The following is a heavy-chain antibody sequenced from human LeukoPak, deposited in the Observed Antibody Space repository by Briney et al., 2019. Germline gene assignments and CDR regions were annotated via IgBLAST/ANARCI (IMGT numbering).Heavy chain of an antibody. D-gene: IGHD3-22*01. J-gene: IGHJ6*03. Sequence: GGSLRLSCAASGFTFSSYGMHWVRQAPGKGLEWVAFIRYDGSNKYYADSVKGRFTISRDNSKNTLYLQMNSLRAEDTAVYYCAKENSSGYYFGPDWYMDVWGKGTTVTISS. CDR2: IRYDGSNK. CDR3: AKENSSGYYFGPDWYMDV. V-gene: IGHV3-30*02. CDR1: GFTFSSYG.